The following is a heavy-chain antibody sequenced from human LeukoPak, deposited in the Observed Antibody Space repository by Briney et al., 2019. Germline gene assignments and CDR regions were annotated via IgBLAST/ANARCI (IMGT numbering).Heavy chain of an antibody. Sequence: PGGSLRLSCAASGFSFSAYYMNWVRQAPGKGPDWLANINQAGSVQNYVDSVRGRFTISRDNAKNSLFLQMSSLRAEDTAVYYCARAVRGGADTYWGQGTLVAVSS. D-gene: IGHD3-10*02. J-gene: IGHJ4*02. CDR3: ARAVRGGADTY. V-gene: IGHV3-7*04. CDR1: GFSFSAYY. CDR2: INQAGSVQ.